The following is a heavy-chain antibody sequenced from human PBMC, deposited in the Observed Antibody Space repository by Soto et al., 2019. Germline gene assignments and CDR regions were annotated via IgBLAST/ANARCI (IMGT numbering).Heavy chain of an antibody. CDR2: IYHSGRT. CDR3: ARDRSNSPDYFDY. J-gene: IGHJ4*02. D-gene: IGHD6-6*01. Sequence: SETLSLPCTVSGGSISSDDYYWTWIRQPPGKGREWIGYIYHSGRTSYNPSLDSRITISMDTSKNQFSLKPSSASAAGTAVYYCARDRSNSPDYFDYWGQGALVTVSS. CDR1: GGSISSDDYY. V-gene: IGHV4-30-4*01.